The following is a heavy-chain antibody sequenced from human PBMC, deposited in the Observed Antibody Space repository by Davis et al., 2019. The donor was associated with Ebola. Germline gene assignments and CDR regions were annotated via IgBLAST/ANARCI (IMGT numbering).Heavy chain of an antibody. Sequence: PGGSLRLSCAASGLNFNDAWMSWVRQAPGKGLRWVGRIKSNADDGSADYAAPLRGRFIISRDDSRSTLYLQMNSLTAEDTGVYYCSTAVGADLSTDAFDVWGPGTMVTVSS. J-gene: IGHJ3*01. CDR2: IKSNADDGSA. CDR1: GLNFNDAW. D-gene: IGHD3-16*01. V-gene: IGHV3-15*01. CDR3: STAVGADLSTDAFDV.